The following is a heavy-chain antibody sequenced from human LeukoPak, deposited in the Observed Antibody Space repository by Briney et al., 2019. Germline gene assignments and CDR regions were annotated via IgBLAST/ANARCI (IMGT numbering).Heavy chain of an antibody. D-gene: IGHD3-22*01. CDR1: GFTFSSYA. V-gene: IGHV3-23*01. CDR3: AKGKVIVVVTNFDY. J-gene: IGHJ4*02. CDR2: ISGSGGST. Sequence: GGSLRLSCAASGFTFSSYAMSRVRQAPGKGLEWVSAISGSGGSTYYADSVKGRFTISRDNSKNMLYLQMNSLRAEDTAVYYCAKGKVIVVVTNFDYWGQGTLVTVST.